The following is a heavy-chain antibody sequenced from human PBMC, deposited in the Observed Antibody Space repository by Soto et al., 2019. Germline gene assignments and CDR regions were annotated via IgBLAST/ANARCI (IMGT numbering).Heavy chain of an antibody. CDR3: AKSSGPDIDYYYYYMDV. CDR1: GFTFSSYA. V-gene: IGHV3-23*01. Sequence: PGGSLRLSCAASGFTFSSYAMSWVRQAPGKGLEWVSAISGSGGSTYYADSVKGRFTISRDNSKNTLYLQMNSLRAEDTAVYYCAKSSGPDIDYYYYYMDVWGKGTTVTVSS. J-gene: IGHJ6*03. D-gene: IGHD6-19*01. CDR2: ISGSGGST.